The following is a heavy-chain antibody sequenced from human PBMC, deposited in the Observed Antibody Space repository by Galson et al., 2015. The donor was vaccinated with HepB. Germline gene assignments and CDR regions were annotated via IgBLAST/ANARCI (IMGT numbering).Heavy chain of an antibody. CDR2: ISYDGSNK. D-gene: IGHD2-2*01. Sequence: SLRLSCAASGFTFSSYAMHWVRQAPGKGLEWVAVISYDGSNKYYADSVKGRFTISRDNSKNTLYLQMNSLRAEDTAVYYCAILPVVPAANFDYWGQGTLVTVSS. V-gene: IGHV3-30*04. CDR3: AILPVVPAANFDY. CDR1: GFTFSSYA. J-gene: IGHJ4*02.